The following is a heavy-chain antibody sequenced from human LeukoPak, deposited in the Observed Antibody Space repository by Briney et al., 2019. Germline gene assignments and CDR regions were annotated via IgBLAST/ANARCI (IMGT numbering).Heavy chain of an antibody. V-gene: IGHV1-2*02. D-gene: IGHD3-22*01. CDR2: INPNSGGT. CDR3: ARGSSYYDVNHFDY. CDR1: GYTFTGYY. Sequence: GASVKVSCKASGYTFTGYYMHWVRQAPGQGLEWMGWINPNSGGTNYAQKFQGRVTMTRDTSISTAYMELSRLRSDDTAVYYCARGSSYYDVNHFDYWGQGTLVTVSS. J-gene: IGHJ4*02.